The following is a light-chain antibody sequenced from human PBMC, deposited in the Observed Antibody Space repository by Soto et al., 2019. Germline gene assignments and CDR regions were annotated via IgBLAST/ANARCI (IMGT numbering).Light chain of an antibody. J-gene: IGKJ5*01. CDR3: QQYGSSPIT. Sequence: EIVLTQSPGTLSLSPGERATLSCRASQSVSSSYLAWYQQKPVQATRLLIYGASSRATGIPDRFSGSGSGTDFTLTISRLEPEDGAVYYCQQYGSSPITFGQGTRLQIK. CDR1: QSVSSSY. CDR2: GAS. V-gene: IGKV3-20*01.